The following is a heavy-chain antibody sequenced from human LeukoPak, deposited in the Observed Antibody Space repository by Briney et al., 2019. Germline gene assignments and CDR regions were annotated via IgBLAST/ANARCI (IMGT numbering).Heavy chain of an antibody. CDR2: ISSNGGST. CDR1: GFTFSSYA. V-gene: IGHV3-64*01. D-gene: IGHD3-16*01. CDR3: AREVYDYVWGSEYLDY. Sequence: PGGSLRLSCAASGFTFSSYAMHWVRQAPGKGLEYVSAISSNGGSTYYANSVKGRFTISRDNSKNTLYLQMGSLRAEDMAVYYCAREVYDYVWGSEYLDYWGQGTLVTVSS. J-gene: IGHJ4*02.